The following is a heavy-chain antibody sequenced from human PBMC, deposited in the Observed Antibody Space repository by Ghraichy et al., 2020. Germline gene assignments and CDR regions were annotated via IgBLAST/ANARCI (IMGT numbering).Heavy chain of an antibody. CDR2: ISSSISTI. CDR3: ARERGSSSSGGVYYFDY. CDR1: GFTFSSYS. V-gene: IGHV3-48*01. Sequence: GGYLRLSCAASGFTFSSYSMNWVRQAPGKGLEWVSYISSSISTIYYADSVKCRFTISRDNAKNSLYLQMNSLRAEDTAVYYCARERGSSSSGGVYYFDYWGQGTLVTVSS. D-gene: IGHD6-6*01. J-gene: IGHJ4*02.